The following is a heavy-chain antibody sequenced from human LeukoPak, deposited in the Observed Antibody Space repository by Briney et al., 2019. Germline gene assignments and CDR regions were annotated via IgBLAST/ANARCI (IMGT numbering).Heavy chain of an antibody. CDR2: IYYSGST. CDR1: GGSISSSSYY. D-gene: IGHD5-18*01. V-gene: IGHV4-39*01. J-gene: IGHJ4*02. CDR3: ARPPTGGYSYGSPFDY. Sequence: SETLSPTCTVSGGSISSSSYYWGWIRQPPGKGLEWIGSIYYSGSTYYNPSLKSRVTISVDTSKNQFSLKLSSVTAADTAVYYCARPPTGGYSYGSPFDYWGQGTLVTVSS.